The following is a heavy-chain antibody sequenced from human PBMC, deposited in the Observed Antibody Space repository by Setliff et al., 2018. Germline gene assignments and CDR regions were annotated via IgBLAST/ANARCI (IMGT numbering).Heavy chain of an antibody. V-gene: IGHV3-21*04. CDR1: GFAFTTYD. CDR2: ISHSNTYI. Sequence: KPGGSLRLSCAASGFAFTTYDMSWVRQAPGRGLEWVSSISHSNTYIYYADSVKGRFTISRDNATNSLYLQMTYLRAEDTAVYYCVTSTIIIYYFDFWGQGTPVTVSS. CDR3: VTSTIIIYYFDF. D-gene: IGHD3-10*01. J-gene: IGHJ4*02.